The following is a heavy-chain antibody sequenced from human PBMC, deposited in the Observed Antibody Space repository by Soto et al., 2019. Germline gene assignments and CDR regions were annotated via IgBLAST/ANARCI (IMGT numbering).Heavy chain of an antibody. CDR1: GGSFRGYY. V-gene: IGHV4-34*01. J-gene: IGHJ5*02. CDR3: ANGRGMETPYYDFWSGSPRRVFDP. Sequence: SETLCLSCAVDGGSFRGYYWSWIRQPPGKGLEWIGEINHSGSTNYNPSLKSRVTISVDTSKNQFSLKLSSVTAADTAVYYCANGRGMETPYYDFWSGSPRRVFDPWGQGTLVTVSS. D-gene: IGHD3-3*01. CDR2: INHSGST.